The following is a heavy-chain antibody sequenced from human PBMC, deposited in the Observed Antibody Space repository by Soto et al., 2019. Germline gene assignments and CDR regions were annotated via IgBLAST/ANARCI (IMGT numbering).Heavy chain of an antibody. CDR3: ARDLRGPDSSCWSYAFDI. CDR2: IWYDGSNK. V-gene: IGHV3-33*01. Sequence: QVQLVESGGGVVQPGRSLRLSCAASGFTFSSYGMHWVRQAPGKGLEWVAVIWYDGSNKYYADSVKGRFTISRDNSKNTLYLQMNSLRAEDTAEYYCARDLRGPDSSCWSYAFDIWGQGTMVTVSS. D-gene: IGHD6-13*01. J-gene: IGHJ3*02. CDR1: GFTFSSYG.